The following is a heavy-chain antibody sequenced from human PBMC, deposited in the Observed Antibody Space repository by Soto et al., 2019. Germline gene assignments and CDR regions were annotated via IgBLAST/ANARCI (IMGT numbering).Heavy chain of an antibody. CDR3: AAGGVYAIPDYYYYYGMDV. Sequence: ASVKVSCKASGYTFTGYYMHWVRQAPGQGLEWMGWINPNSGGTNYAQKFQGRVTMTRDTSTSTAYMELSRLRSDDTAVYYCAAGGVYAIPDYYYYYGMDVWGQGTTVTVSS. D-gene: IGHD2-8*01. CDR2: INPNSGGT. V-gene: IGHV1-2*02. CDR1: GYTFTGYY. J-gene: IGHJ6*02.